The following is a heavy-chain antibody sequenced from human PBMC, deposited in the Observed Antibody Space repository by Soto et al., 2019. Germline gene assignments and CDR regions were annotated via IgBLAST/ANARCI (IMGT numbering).Heavy chain of an antibody. CDR2: VWYDGSNG. CDR1: GFILSNFG. J-gene: IGHJ6*02. D-gene: IGHD6-6*01. Sequence: GGSLRLSCAASGFILSNFGMHWFRQAPGKGLEWVAGVWYDGSNGVSADSVKGRFTISRDNSKNTLYLQMTSLRAEDTAVYYCARDPRTARASAMDVWGQGTTVTVSS. V-gene: IGHV3-33*01. CDR3: ARDPRTARASAMDV.